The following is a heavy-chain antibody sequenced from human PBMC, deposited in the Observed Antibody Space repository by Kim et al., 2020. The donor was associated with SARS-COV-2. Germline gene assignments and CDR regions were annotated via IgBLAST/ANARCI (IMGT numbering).Heavy chain of an antibody. J-gene: IGHJ4*02. D-gene: IGHD6-19*01. CDR3: AQTQAGYMDY. CDR2: ST. Sequence: STSYTPSLIRPIHTSVDTPKNQFSLKLSSVTAADTAVYYCAQTQAGYMDYWGQGTLVTVSS. V-gene: IGHV4-39*07.